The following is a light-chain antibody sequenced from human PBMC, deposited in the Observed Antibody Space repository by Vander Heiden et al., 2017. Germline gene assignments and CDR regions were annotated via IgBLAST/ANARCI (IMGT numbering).Light chain of an antibody. Sequence: QSALTQPASVSASPGQSLTISCTGTSSDVGGYNYVSRYQQHPGKAPKLMIYDVSNRPSGVSNRFSGSKSGNTASLTISGLQAEDEADYYCSAYTSSSTKVFGGGTKLTVL. V-gene: IGLV2-14*03. CDR3: SAYTSSSTKV. CDR2: DVS. J-gene: IGLJ3*02. CDR1: SSDVGGYNY.